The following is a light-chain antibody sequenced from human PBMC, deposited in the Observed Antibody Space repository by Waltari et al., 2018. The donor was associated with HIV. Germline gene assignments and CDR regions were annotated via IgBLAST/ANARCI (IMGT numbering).Light chain of an antibody. J-gene: IGLJ3*02. V-gene: IGLV3-25*03. CDR1: ALPKQY. CDR2: KDS. CDR3: QSADSSGTYKV. Sequence: SYELTQPPSVSVSPGQTARITCAGDALPKQYAYWSQQKPGQAPGLGIYKDSERPSGIPDRVSGSSSGTTVALTISGVQAEDEADYYCQSADSSGTYKVFGGGTKLTVL.